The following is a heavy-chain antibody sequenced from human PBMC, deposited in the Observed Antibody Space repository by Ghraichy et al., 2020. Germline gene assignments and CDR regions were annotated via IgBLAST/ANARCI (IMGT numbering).Heavy chain of an antibody. Sequence: GALRLSCAASGFTFSSYSMNWVRQAPGKGLEWVSSISSSSSYIYYADSVKGRFTISRDNAKNSLYLQMNSLRAEDTAVYYCARDWVREWELLSWDDAFDIWGQGTMVTVSS. V-gene: IGHV3-21*01. CDR1: GFTFSSYS. D-gene: IGHD1-26*01. J-gene: IGHJ3*02. CDR3: ARDWVREWELLSWDDAFDI. CDR2: ISSSSSYI.